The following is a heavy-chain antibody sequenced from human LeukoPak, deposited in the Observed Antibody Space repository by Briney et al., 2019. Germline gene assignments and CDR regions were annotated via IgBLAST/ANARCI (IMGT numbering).Heavy chain of an antibody. J-gene: IGHJ3*02. CDR1: GGSISSYY. CDR3: AREFWDDVVVPAATLGAFDI. CDR2: IYYSGST. Sequence: PSETLSLTCTVSGGSISSYYWSWIRQPPGKGLEWIGYIYYSGSTYYNPSLKSRVTISVDTSKNQFSLKLSSVTAADTAVYYCAREFWDDVVVPAATLGAFDIWGQGTMVTVSS. V-gene: IGHV4-59*12. D-gene: IGHD2-2*01.